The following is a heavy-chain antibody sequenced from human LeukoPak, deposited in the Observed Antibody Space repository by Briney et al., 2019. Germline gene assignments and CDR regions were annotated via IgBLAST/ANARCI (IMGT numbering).Heavy chain of an antibody. V-gene: IGHV1-18*01. CDR3: ASMIKDDFWSGYPYYFDY. CDR2: ISAYNGNT. CDR1: GYTSTSYG. Sequence: GASVKVSCKASGYTSTSYGISWVRQAPGQGLEWMGWISAYNGNTNYAQKLQGRVTMTTDTSTSTAYMELRSLRSDDTAVYYCASMIKDDFWSGYPYYFDYWGQGTLVTVSS. D-gene: IGHD3-3*01. J-gene: IGHJ4*02.